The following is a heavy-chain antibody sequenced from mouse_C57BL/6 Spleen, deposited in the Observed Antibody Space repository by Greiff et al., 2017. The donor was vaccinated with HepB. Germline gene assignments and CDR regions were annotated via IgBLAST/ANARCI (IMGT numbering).Heavy chain of an antibody. CDR3: AREGLLRYPYWYFDV. J-gene: IGHJ1*03. D-gene: IGHD1-1*01. V-gene: IGHV5-16*01. Sequence: EVHLVESEGGLVQPGSSMKLSCTASGFTFSDYYMAWVRQVPEKGLEWVANINYDGSSTYYLDSLKSRFIISRDNAKNILYLQMSSLKSEDTATYYCAREGLLRYPYWYFDVWGTGTTVTVSS. CDR2: INYDGSST. CDR1: GFTFSDYY.